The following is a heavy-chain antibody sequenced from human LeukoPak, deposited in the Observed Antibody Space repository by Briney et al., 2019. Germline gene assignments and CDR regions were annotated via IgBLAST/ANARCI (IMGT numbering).Heavy chain of an antibody. CDR3: ARSGAAAGENWFDP. Sequence: SCKASGGTFSSYAMHWVRQAPGKGLEWVAVISYDGSNKYYADSVKGRFTISRDNSKNTLYLQMNSLRAEDTAVYYCARSGAAAGENWFDPWGQGTLVTVSS. CDR2: ISYDGSNK. D-gene: IGHD6-13*01. J-gene: IGHJ5*02. CDR1: GGTFSSYA. V-gene: IGHV3-30*01.